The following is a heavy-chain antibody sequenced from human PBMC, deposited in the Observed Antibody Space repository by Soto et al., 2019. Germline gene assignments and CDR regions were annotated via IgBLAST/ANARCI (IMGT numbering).Heavy chain of an antibody. J-gene: IGHJ6*02. D-gene: IGHD2-15*01. CDR2: IDTTGSTT. CDR1: EFSFSTYW. V-gene: IGHV3-74*01. CDR3: ASVSAAQYYYGMDA. Sequence: VQLVESGGGLVQPGGSLRLSCVASEFSFSTYWMHWVRQAPGKGLMWVARIDTTGSTTTYADSVQGRFTISRDNAKNTMYLLMNSVRDEDTAIYFCASVSAAQYYYGMDAWGQGTKVTVS.